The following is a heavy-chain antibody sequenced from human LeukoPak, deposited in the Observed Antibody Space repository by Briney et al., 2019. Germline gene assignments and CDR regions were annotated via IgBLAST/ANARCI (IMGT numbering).Heavy chain of an antibody. D-gene: IGHD6-19*01. CDR2: IKQDGSEK. V-gene: IGHV3-7*03. J-gene: IGHJ4*02. CDR1: GFTFSSYW. Sequence: PGGSLRLSCAASGFTFSSYWMSWVRQAPGKGLEWVANIKQDGSEKYYVDSVKGRFTISRDNAKNSLYLQMNSLRAEDTAVYYCARDPGSGWYGVDYWGQGTLVTVSS. CDR3: ARDPGSGWYGVDY.